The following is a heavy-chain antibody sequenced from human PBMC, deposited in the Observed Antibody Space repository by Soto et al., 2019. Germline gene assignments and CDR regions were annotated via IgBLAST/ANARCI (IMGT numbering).Heavy chain of an antibody. CDR2: IIPIFGTA. V-gene: IGHV1-69*13. CDR1: GGTFSSYA. Sequence: GASEKVSCKASGGTFSSYAISWVRQAPGQGXEWMGGIIPIFGTANYAQKFQGRVTITADESTSTAYMELSSLRSEDTAVYYCARVSGYSSGYYYKNYYYYYGMDVWGQGTTVTVSS. CDR3: ARVSGYSSGYYYKNYYYYYGMDV. J-gene: IGHJ6*02. D-gene: IGHD3-22*01.